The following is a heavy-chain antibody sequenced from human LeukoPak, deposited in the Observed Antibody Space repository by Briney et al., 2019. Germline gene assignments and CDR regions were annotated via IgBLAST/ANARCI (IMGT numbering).Heavy chain of an antibody. Sequence: GGSLRLSCAASGFTFSSYWMHWVRQAPGKGLVWVSHINSDGSSTNYADSVKGRFTISRDNAKNTLYLQMNSLRAKDTAVYYCAKLPRIASDIWGQGTMVTVSS. J-gene: IGHJ3*02. CDR1: GFTFSSYW. CDR2: INSDGSST. V-gene: IGHV3-74*01. CDR3: AKLPRIASDI.